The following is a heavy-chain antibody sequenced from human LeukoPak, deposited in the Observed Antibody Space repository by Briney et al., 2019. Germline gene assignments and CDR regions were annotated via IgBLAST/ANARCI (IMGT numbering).Heavy chain of an antibody. V-gene: IGHV4-59*01. CDR2: IHYTGST. J-gene: IGHJ4*02. CDR3: ARDLELERNRWNYFES. Sequence: SETLSLTCTVSSGSISTYYWSWIRQPPGKRLEWIGFIHYTGSTNYNPSLKSRVSLSIDTSKQQFSLRLSSVTAADTAVYYCARDLELERNRWNYFESWGQGTLVTVSS. D-gene: IGHD1-1*01. CDR1: SGSISTYY.